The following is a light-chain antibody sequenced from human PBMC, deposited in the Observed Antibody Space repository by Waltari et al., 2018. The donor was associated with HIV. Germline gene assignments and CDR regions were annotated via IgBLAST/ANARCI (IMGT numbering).Light chain of an antibody. Sequence: QSALTQPPYASGSLGQSVTIPCPGSSRHIGAYDSVSWFQQHPNNAPKLLPYEVSKRPSGVPDRFSGSRSGETAFLSVSGLQPDDTAAYFCSSYGDNIRVLFGGGTNLTVL. CDR2: EVS. J-gene: IGLJ2*01. CDR1: SRHIGAYDS. CDR3: SSYGDNIRVL. V-gene: IGLV2-8*01.